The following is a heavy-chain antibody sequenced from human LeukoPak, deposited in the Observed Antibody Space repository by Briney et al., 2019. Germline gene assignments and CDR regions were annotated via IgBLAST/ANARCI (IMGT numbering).Heavy chain of an antibody. CDR1: GYTFTSYA. CDR3: AEWLVRGVDYYYGMDV. V-gene: IGHV7-4-1*02. D-gene: IGHD6-19*01. Sequence: ASVKVSCKASGYTFTSYAMNWVRQAPGQGLEWMGWINTNTGNPTYAQGFTGRFVFSLDTSVSTAYLQISSLKAEDTAVYYCAEWLVRGVDYYYGMDVWGQGTTVTVSS. J-gene: IGHJ6*02. CDR2: INTNTGNP.